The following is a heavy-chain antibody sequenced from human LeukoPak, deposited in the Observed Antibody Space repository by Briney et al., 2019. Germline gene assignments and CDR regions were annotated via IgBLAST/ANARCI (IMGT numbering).Heavy chain of an antibody. Sequence: GGSLRLSCAASGFTFSSYEMNWVRQAPGKGLEWVSYISSSGSTIYYADSVKGRFTISRDNAKNSLYLQMNSLRAEDTAVYYCAREMYSYGTPWYYFDYWGQGTLVTASS. J-gene: IGHJ4*02. CDR1: GFTFSSYE. CDR2: ISSSGSTI. D-gene: IGHD5-18*01. CDR3: AREMYSYGTPWYYFDY. V-gene: IGHV3-48*03.